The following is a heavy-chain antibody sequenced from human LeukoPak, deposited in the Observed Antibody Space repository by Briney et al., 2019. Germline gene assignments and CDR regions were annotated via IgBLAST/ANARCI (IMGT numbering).Heavy chain of an antibody. CDR2: ISGGGGST. D-gene: IGHD5-12*01. Sequence: GGSLRLSCAASGLTSNTYAMSWVRQAPGKGLEWVSDISGGGGSTYYADSVKGRFTISRDNSKNMLYLQMNSLRADDTAVYYCAKDRWGGYDFDAFDIWGQGTMVTVSS. CDR3: AKDRWGGYDFDAFDI. J-gene: IGHJ3*02. CDR1: GLTSNTYA. V-gene: IGHV3-23*01.